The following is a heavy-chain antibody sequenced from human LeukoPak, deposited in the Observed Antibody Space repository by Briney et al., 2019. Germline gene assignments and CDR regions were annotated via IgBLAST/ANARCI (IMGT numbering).Heavy chain of an antibody. CDR2: IYYSGST. D-gene: IGHD3-9*01. CDR1: GGSISSYY. V-gene: IGHV4-59*01. CDR3: ARVKYYDILTGYEAFDI. J-gene: IGHJ3*02. Sequence: SSETLSLTCTVSGGSISSYYWSWIRQPPGKGLEWVGYIYYSGSTNYNPSLKSRVTISVDTSKNQFSLKLSSVTAADTAVYYCARVKYYDILTGYEAFDIWGQGTMVTVSS.